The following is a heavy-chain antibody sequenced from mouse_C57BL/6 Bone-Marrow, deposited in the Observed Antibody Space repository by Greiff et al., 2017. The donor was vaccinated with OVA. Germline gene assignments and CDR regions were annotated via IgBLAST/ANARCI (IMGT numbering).Heavy chain of an antibody. CDR3: ARKGDSSGYVWFAY. D-gene: IGHD3-2*02. CDR1: GYTFTSYG. CDR2: IYPRSGNT. Sequence: QVQLQQSGAELARPGASVKLSCKASGYTFTSYGISWVKQRTGQGLEWIGEIYPRSGNTYYNEKFKGEATLTADKSSSTAYMELRSLTSEDSAVYFCARKGDSSGYVWFAYWGQGTLVTVSA. J-gene: IGHJ3*01. V-gene: IGHV1-81*01.